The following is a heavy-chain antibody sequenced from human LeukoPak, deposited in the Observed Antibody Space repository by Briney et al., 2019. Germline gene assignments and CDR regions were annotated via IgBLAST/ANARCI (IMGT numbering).Heavy chain of an antibody. V-gene: IGHV3-23*01. CDR1: GFTFSSYA. D-gene: IGHD3-22*01. J-gene: IGHJ4*02. CDR3: AKDGGSGYYYFDY. Sequence: GGSLRLSCAASGFTFSSYAKSWVRQAPGKGLEWVSAISGSGGSTYYADSVKGRFTISRDNSKNTLYVQMNSLRAEDTAVYYCAKDGGSGYYYFDYWGQGTLVTVSS. CDR2: ISGSGGST.